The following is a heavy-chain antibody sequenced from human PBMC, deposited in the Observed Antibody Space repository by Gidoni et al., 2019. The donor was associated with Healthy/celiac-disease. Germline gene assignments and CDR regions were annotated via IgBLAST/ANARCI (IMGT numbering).Heavy chain of an antibody. CDR3: ARDSTHYQLIWGGMDV. J-gene: IGHJ6*02. CDR1: GGTFSSYA. D-gene: IGHD2-2*01. CDR2: IIPLFGTA. Sequence: QVQLVQSGAEVKKPGSSVKVSCKASGGTFSSYAISWVRQAPGQGLEWMGGIIPLFGTANYAQKFQGRVTITADESTSTAYMELSSLRSEDTAVYYCARDSTHYQLIWGGMDVWGQGTTVTVSS. V-gene: IGHV1-69*01.